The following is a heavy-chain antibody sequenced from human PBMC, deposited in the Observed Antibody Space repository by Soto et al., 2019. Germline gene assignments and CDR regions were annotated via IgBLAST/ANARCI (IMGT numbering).Heavy chain of an antibody. J-gene: IGHJ3*02. V-gene: IGHV3-23*01. CDR3: AIFSDAFDI. CDR2: TSGSGGST. CDR1: GFTFSSYA. Sequence: GGSLRLSCAASGFTFSSYAMSWARQAPGKGLEWVSATSGSGGSTYYADSVKGRFTISRDNSKNTLYLQMNSLRAEDTAVYYCAIFSDAFDIWGQGTMVTVSS.